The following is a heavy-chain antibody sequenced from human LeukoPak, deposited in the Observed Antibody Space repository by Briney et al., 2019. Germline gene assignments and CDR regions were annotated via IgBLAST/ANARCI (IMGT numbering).Heavy chain of an antibody. D-gene: IGHD2-2*02. V-gene: IGHV4-38-2*02. Sequence: PSETLSLTCTVSGYSISSGYHWGWIRQPPGKGLEWIGSIYHSGSTYYNPSLKSRVTTSVDTSKNQFSLKLSSVTAADTAVYYCARVVGVPAAIYTVFDYWGQGTLVTVSS. CDR1: GYSISSGYH. CDR2: IYHSGST. CDR3: ARVVGVPAAIYTVFDY. J-gene: IGHJ4*02.